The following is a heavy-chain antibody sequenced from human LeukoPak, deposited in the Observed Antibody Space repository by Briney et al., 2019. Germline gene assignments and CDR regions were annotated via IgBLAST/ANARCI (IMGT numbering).Heavy chain of an antibody. CDR3: ARMRQQLYYGMDV. CDR1: GFTYTTSW. Sequence: GESLRLSCAASGFTYTTSWMSWVRQAPGKGLEWVADINQDGSAKYYVDSVRGRFTISRDNAKNSLYLQMSNLRAEDTAVYLCARMRQQLYYGMDVWGQGTTVTVSS. CDR2: INQDGSAK. V-gene: IGHV3-7*01. J-gene: IGHJ6*02. D-gene: IGHD6-13*01.